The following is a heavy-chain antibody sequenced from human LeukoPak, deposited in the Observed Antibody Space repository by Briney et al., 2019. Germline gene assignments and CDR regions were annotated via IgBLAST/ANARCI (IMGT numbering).Heavy chain of an antibody. Sequence: GSLRLSCAASGFTFSSYAMHWVRQAPGKGLEWVAVISYDGSNKYYADSVKGRFTISRDNSKNTLYLQMNSLRAEDTAVYYCASAAIAAAGMIDYWGQGTLVTVSS. CDR1: GFTFSSYA. J-gene: IGHJ4*02. CDR3: ASAAIAAAGMIDY. V-gene: IGHV3-30-3*01. CDR2: ISYDGSNK. D-gene: IGHD6-13*01.